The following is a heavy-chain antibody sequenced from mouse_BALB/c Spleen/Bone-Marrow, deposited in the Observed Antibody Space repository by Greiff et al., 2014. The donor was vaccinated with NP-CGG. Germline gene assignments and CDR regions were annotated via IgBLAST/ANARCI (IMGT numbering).Heavy chain of an antibody. CDR1: GYTFTSYV. CDR2: IIPYNDGT. Sequence: VQLQQSGPELVKPGTSVKMSCKASGYTFTSYVMHWVTQKPGQGLEWIGYIIPYNDGTKYNEKFKGKATLTSDKSSSTAYMELSSLTSEDSAVYYCASHDGYYVGWYFDVWGAGTTVTVSS. V-gene: IGHV1-14*01. CDR3: ASHDGYYVGWYFDV. D-gene: IGHD2-3*01. J-gene: IGHJ1*01.